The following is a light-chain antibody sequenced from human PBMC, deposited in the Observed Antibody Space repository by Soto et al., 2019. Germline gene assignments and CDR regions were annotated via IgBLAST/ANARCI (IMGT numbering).Light chain of an antibody. CDR3: QQYGYSAT. V-gene: IGKV3-15*01. CDR2: GAS. CDR1: QSVSSN. Sequence: EIVMTQSPATLSVSPGERATLSCRASQSVSSNLAWYQQKPGQAPRLLIYGASTRATGIPARLSGSGSGTEFTLTISSLQSEDFAVYYCQQYGYSATFGGGTKVDIK. J-gene: IGKJ4*01.